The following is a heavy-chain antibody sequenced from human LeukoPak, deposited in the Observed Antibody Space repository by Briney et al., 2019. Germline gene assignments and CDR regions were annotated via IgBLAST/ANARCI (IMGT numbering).Heavy chain of an antibody. J-gene: IGHJ6*03. CDR1: GYTFTSYY. Sequence: ASVKVSCKASGYTFTSYYMHWVRQAPGQGLEGMGIVNPSGGSTSYAQKFQGRVTMTRDMSTSTVYMELSSLRSEDTAVYYCARAVVVPAAHVYYYYYYMDVWGKGTTVTVSS. V-gene: IGHV1-46*01. D-gene: IGHD2-2*01. CDR2: VNPSGGST. CDR3: ARAVVVPAAHVYYYYYYMDV.